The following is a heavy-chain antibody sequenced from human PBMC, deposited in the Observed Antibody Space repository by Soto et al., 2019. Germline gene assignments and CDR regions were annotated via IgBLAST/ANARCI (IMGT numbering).Heavy chain of an antibody. CDR3: VRVPPRGGSGRSPFDY. J-gene: IGHJ4*02. Sequence: EVQLVQSGAEVGKPGESLKISCNGSGYTFSSYWIGWVRQMPGKGLEWMGVIWPGDSDTRYSPSFQGQVTISANKSITTAYLQWSSLKASDTAIYYCVRVPPRGGSGRSPFDYWGQGNLCTVSS. V-gene: IGHV5-51*03. CDR2: IWPGDSDT. CDR1: GYTFSSYW. D-gene: IGHD3-10*01.